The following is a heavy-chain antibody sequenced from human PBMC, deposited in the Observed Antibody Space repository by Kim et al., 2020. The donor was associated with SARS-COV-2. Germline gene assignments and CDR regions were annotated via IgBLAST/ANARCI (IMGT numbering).Heavy chain of an antibody. Sequence: GGSLRLSCAASGFTFSSYAMSWVRQAPGKGLEWVSAISGSGGSTYYADSVKGRFTISRDNSKNTLYLQMNSLRAEDTAVYYCAKGDARHTRVVMTTVTTIDYWGQGTLVTVSS. J-gene: IGHJ4*02. CDR2: ISGSGGST. CDR3: AKGDARHTRVVMTTVTTIDY. CDR1: GFTFSSYA. V-gene: IGHV3-23*01. D-gene: IGHD4-17*01.